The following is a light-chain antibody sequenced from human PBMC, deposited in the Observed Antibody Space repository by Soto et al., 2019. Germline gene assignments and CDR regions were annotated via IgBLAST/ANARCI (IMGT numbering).Light chain of an antibody. CDR2: DAS. CDR1: QSIISY. CDR3: QQSYSTPLT. Sequence: DIQMTQSPSSLSASVGDRVTITCRASQSIISYLNWYHQKPGKAPKLRIYDASSLQSGVPSRFSGSGSRTDFTLTISSLQPEDSATYYCQQSYSTPLTFGGGTKVEIK. V-gene: IGKV1-39*01. J-gene: IGKJ4*01.